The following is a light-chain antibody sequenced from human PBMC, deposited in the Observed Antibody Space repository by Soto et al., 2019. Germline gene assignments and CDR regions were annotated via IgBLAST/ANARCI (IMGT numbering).Light chain of an antibody. CDR1: SSDVGNYNL. V-gene: IGLV2-23*01. CDR3: CSYAASSTYV. J-gene: IGLJ1*01. Sequence: QSVLTQPASVSGSPGQSITISCTGTSSDVGNYNLVSWYQQHPGKAPKLTIYEDSKRPSGVSNRFSGSKSGNTASLTISGLQAEDEADYYCCSYAASSTYVFGTGTKVTVL. CDR2: EDS.